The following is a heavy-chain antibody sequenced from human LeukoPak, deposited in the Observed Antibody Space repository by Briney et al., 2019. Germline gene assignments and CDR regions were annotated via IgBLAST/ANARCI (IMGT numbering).Heavy chain of an antibody. V-gene: IGHV3-21*01. J-gene: IGHJ4*02. CDR2: ISSSSSYI. D-gene: IGHD3-3*02. CDR3: AIELPSPSHLGY. CDR1: GFTFSSYS. Sequence: PGGSLRLSCAASGFTFSSYSMNWVRQVPGKGLEWVSSISSSSSYIYYADSVKGRFTISRDNAKNSLYLQMNSLRAEDTAVYYCAIELPSPSHLGYWGQGTLVTVSS.